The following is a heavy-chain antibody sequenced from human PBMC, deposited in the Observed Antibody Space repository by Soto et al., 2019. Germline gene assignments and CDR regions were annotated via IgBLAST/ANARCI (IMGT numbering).Heavy chain of an antibody. CDR2: MYSDGRT. J-gene: IGHJ4*02. V-gene: IGHV3-53*01. D-gene: IGHD3-10*01. CDR3: ARYYGAGSYFFDH. CDR1: GVSVSSNY. Sequence: EVQLVESGGGLIHPGGSLRLSCVGSGVSVSSNYMAWVRQVPGKGLEWVAVMYSDGRTYYADSVKGRFTISRDDSKNTLYFQMNSLRAEDTAVYYCARYYGAGSYFFDHWGQGALVTVSS.